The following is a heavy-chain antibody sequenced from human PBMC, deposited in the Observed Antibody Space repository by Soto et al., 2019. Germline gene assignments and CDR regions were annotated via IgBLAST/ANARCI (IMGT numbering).Heavy chain of an antibody. CDR3: ARQGSY. V-gene: IGHV4-39*01. Sequence: QLQLQESGPGLVKPSETLSLTCTVSGVSISDTSYYWGRIRPPPGKGLEWIGTIYVNGNTFYTPSLKSRLTIPVATPTHQFSMRLTSATAADTAVNYCARQGSYWGQVTLGAASS. CDR1: GVSISDTSYY. CDR2: IYVNGNT. J-gene: IGHJ4*02.